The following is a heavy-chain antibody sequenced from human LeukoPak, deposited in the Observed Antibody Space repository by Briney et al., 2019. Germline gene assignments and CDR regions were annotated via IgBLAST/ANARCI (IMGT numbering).Heavy chain of an antibody. J-gene: IGHJ4*02. D-gene: IGHD5-18*01. CDR1: GFTFDDYA. CDR3: AKGYTAMVRGPDY. V-gene: IGHV3-9*01. Sequence: GGSLRLSCAASGFTFDDYAMHWVRQAPGKGLEWVSGISWNSGSIGYADSVKGRFTISRDNAKNSLYLQMNSLRAEDTALYYCAKGYTAMVRGPDYWGQGTLVTVSS. CDR2: ISWNSGSI.